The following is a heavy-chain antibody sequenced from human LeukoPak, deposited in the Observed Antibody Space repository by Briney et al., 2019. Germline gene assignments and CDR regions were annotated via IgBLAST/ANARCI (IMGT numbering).Heavy chain of an antibody. CDR3: AKDGESCGGGTCYPSDY. Sequence: GGSLILSCAASGFTFTSFVMSWVREAPGKGLEWVSSISSSAYSTYYAESVKGRFTISRDNAKNTLYLQMNSLRAEDTAIYYCAKDGESCGGGTCYPSDYWGQGTLVTVSS. D-gene: IGHD2-15*01. V-gene: IGHV3-23*01. CDR2: ISSSAYST. CDR1: GFTFTSFV. J-gene: IGHJ4*02.